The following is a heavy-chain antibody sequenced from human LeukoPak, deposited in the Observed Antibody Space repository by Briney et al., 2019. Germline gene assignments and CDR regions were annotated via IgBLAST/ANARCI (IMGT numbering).Heavy chain of an antibody. V-gene: IGHV4-61*02. CDR2: IYTSGST. D-gene: IGHD6-13*01. CDR1: GDSISGGRYY. CDR3: AGGGSSWPPGLFDK. Sequence: SQTLSLTCTVSGDSISGGRYYWSWIRQPAGKELEWIGRIYTSGSTNYNPSLKSRVTISVHTSANQFSLKLKSVTAADTAVYYCAGGGSSWPPGLFDKWGQGTLVAVSS. J-gene: IGHJ4*02.